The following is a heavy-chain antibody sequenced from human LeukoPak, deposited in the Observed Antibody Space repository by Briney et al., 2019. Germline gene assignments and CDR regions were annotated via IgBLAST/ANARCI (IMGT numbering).Heavy chain of an antibody. V-gene: IGHV4-39*01. CDR3: ARGDQGIAARLGAFDI. D-gene: IGHD6-6*01. J-gene: IGHJ3*02. CDR2: IYYSGST. Sequence: SETLSLTCTVSGRSISSISYYWGWIRQPPGKGLEWFGSIYYSGSTFYNPSLKSRVTISVDTSKNQFSLKLNSVTAADTAVYYCARGDQGIAARLGAFDIWGQGTMVTVSS. CDR1: GRSISSISYY.